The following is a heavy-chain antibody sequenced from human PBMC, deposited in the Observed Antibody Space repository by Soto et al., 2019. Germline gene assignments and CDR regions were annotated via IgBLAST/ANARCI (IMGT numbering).Heavy chain of an antibody. Sequence: GGSLRLSCAASGFTLAKYTMGWVRQAPGKGLEWVAESYSTGGTEYADSVKGRFTIFRDNSKNTLFLQMNYLVVEDTALYYCAIVREPDGIWTFDSWGQGTLVTGSS. CDR1: GFTLAKYT. J-gene: IGHJ4*02. CDR3: AIVREPDGIWTFDS. V-gene: IGHV3-23*05. CDR2: SYSTGGT. D-gene: IGHD3-9*01.